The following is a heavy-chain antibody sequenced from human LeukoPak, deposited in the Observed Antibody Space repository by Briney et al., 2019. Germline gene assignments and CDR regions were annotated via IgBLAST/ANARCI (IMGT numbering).Heavy chain of an antibody. J-gene: IGHJ4*02. CDR2: ISYDGSNK. V-gene: IGHV3-30*18. CDR3: AKDSSPRELLLDY. D-gene: IGHD6-13*01. CDR1: GLTFSSYG. Sequence: GGSLRLSCAASGLTFSSYGMHWVRQAPGKGLEWEAVISYDGSNKYYADSVKGRFTISRDNSKNTLYLQMNSLRAEDTAVYYCAKDSSPRELLLDYWGQGTLVTVSS.